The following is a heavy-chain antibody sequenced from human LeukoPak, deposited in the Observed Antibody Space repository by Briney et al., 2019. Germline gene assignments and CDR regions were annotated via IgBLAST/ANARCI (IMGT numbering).Heavy chain of an antibody. D-gene: IGHD3-10*01. V-gene: IGHV4-59*01. CDR1: GGSISSYY. CDR3: ARGPGHSGGPTDYNWFDP. CDR2: IYYSGST. J-gene: IGHJ5*02. Sequence: SETLSLTCTVSGGSISSYYWSWIRQPPEKGLEWIGYIYYSGSTNYNPSLKSRVTISVDTSKNRFSLKLSSVTAADTAVYYCARGPGHSGGPTDYNWFDPWGQGTLVTVSS.